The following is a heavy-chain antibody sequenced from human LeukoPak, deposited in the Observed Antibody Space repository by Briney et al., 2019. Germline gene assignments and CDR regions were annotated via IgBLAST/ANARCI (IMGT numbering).Heavy chain of an antibody. J-gene: IGHJ3*02. V-gene: IGHV3-11*01. CDR2: ISSSGSTI. CDR3: AKDIGYSGYDNPGDAFDI. D-gene: IGHD5-12*01. Sequence: GGSLRLSCAASGFTFSDYYMSWIRQAPGKGLEWVSYISSSGSTIYYADSVKGRLTISRDNAKNSLYLQMNSLRAEDTALYYCAKDIGYSGYDNPGDAFDIWGQGTMVTVSS. CDR1: GFTFSDYY.